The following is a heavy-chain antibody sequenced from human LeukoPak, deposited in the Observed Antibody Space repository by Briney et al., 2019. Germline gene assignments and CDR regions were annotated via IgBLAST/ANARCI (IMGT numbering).Heavy chain of an antibody. D-gene: IGHD3-3*01. Sequence: PGGSLRLSCAASGFTFSNYWMHWVRRAPGKGLVWVSRINTDGSHTDYADSVKGRFTISRDNAKNTLSLQMNSLTAEDTAVYFCASVVGGYYPPVEAFDVWGQGTMVTVSS. J-gene: IGHJ3*01. CDR1: GFTFSNYW. V-gene: IGHV3-74*01. CDR2: INTDGSHT. CDR3: ASVVGGYYPPVEAFDV.